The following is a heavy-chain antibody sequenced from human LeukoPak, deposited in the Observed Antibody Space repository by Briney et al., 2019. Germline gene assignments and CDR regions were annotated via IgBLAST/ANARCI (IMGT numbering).Heavy chain of an antibody. D-gene: IGHD2-21*01. V-gene: IGHV3-21*01. CDR2: ISSSSSYI. CDR1: GFTFSSYS. Sequence: GGSLRLSCAASGFTFSSYSMNWVRQAPGKGLEWVSSISSSSSYIYYADSVKGRFTISRDNAKNSLYLQMNSLRAEDTAVYYCAREKEVGINYFDYWGQGTLVTVSS. CDR3: AREKEVGINYFDY. J-gene: IGHJ4*02.